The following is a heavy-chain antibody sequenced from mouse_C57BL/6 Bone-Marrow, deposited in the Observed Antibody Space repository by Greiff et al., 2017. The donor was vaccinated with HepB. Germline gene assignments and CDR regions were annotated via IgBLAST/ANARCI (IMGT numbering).Heavy chain of an antibody. CDR2: IYPGGGYT. V-gene: IGHV1-63*01. CDR3: ARSTAQAWLAY. Sequence: QVQLQQSGAELVRPGTSVKMSCKASGYTFTNYWIGWAKQRPGHGLEWIGDIYPGGGYTNYNEKFKGKATLTADKSSSTAYMQFSSLTSEDSAIFYCARSTAQAWLAYWGQGTLVTVSA. CDR1: GYTFTNYW. D-gene: IGHD3-2*02. J-gene: IGHJ3*01.